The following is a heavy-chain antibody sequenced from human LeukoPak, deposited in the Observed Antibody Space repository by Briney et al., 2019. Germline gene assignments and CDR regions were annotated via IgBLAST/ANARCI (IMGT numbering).Heavy chain of an antibody. J-gene: IGHJ4*02. Sequence: SETLSLTCAVSGGSVSSGGYYWSWIRQPPGKGLEWIGYIYYTGNTNYNPSLKSRVTISVDTSNNQVSLNLSSVTAADTAVYYCAREYGDYEDYFDYWGQGTLVTVSS. V-gene: IGHV4-61*08. CDR2: IYYTGNT. CDR1: GGSVSSGGYY. CDR3: AREYGDYEDYFDY. D-gene: IGHD4-17*01.